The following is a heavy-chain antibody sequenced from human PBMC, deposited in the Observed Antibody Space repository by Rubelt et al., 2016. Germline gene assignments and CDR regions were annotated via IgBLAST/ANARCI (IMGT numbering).Heavy chain of an antibody. Sequence: QLQLQESAPRLVKPSETLSLTCTVSGGSVSTHNYYWGWIRQPPGKGLEWIGRIFYGGSTYYNPSLESRVTIAVDTSKNQFSLKLTSVTAADTAVYYCAREGRQQWLRWFDPWGQGTLVTVSS. CDR2: IFYGGST. D-gene: IGHD6-19*01. CDR1: GGSVSTHNYY. CDR3: AREGRQQWLRWFDP. V-gene: IGHV4-39*07. J-gene: IGHJ5*02.